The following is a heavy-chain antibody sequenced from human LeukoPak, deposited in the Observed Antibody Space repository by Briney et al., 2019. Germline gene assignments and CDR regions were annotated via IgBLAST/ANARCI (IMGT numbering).Heavy chain of an antibody. D-gene: IGHD1-26*01. CDR1: GFTFSSYS. Sequence: PGGSLRLSCAASGFTFSSYSMNWVRQAPGKGLEWVSSISSSSSYIYYADSVKGRFTISRDNAKNSLYLQMNSLRAEDTAVYYCAGVGVVGAIHGGYGMDVWGQGTTVTVSS. V-gene: IGHV3-21*01. J-gene: IGHJ6*02. CDR2: ISSSSSYI. CDR3: AGVGVVGAIHGGYGMDV.